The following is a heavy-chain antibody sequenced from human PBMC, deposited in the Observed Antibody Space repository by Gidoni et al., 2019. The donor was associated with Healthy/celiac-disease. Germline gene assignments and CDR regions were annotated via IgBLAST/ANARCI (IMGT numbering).Heavy chain of an antibody. CDR1: GFTFTSSA. CDR3: AAADYDYVWGGGDY. V-gene: IGHV1-58*01. J-gene: IGHJ4*02. D-gene: IGHD3-16*01. CDR2: IVVGSVTT. Sequence: QMQLVQSGPEVNKPGTSVKVSCKASGFTFTSSALHWVRQARGQRLEWLGWIVVGSVTTNYAQKFQEKVTITRDMSTSTASLGLSSLRSDDTAVYYCAAADYDYVWGGGDYWGQGTLVTVSS.